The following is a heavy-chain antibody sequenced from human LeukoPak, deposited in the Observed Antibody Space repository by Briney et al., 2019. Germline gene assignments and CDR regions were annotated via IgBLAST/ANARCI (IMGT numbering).Heavy chain of an antibody. CDR3: AKQTTVTPLYFDY. D-gene: IGHD4-17*01. J-gene: IGHJ4*02. CDR1: GFTFSSYG. CDR2: ISYDGSNK. Sequence: GRSLRLSCAASGFTFSSYGMHWVRQAPGKGLEWVAVISYDGSNKYYADSVKGRFTISRDNSKNTLYLQMNSLRAEDTAVYYCAKQTTVTPLYFDYWGQGTLVTVSS. V-gene: IGHV3-30*18.